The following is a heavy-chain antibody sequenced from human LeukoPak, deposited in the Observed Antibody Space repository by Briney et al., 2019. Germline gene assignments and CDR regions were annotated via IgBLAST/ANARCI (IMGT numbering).Heavy chain of an antibody. Sequence: GGSLTLSCAASGFTVSSNYMSWVRQAPGKGLEWVSVIYSGGSTYYADSVKGRFTISRDNSKNTLYLQMNSLRAEDTAVYYCARVERIAAAFDPWGQGTLVTVSS. V-gene: IGHV3-53*01. J-gene: IGHJ5*02. CDR3: ARVERIAAAFDP. D-gene: IGHD6-13*01. CDR1: GFTVSSNY. CDR2: IYSGGST.